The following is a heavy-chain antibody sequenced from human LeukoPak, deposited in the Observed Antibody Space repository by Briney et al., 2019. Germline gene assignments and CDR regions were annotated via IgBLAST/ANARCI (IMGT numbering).Heavy chain of an antibody. V-gene: IGHV3-9*01. CDR2: VSYNSASI. J-gene: IGHJ4*02. CDR3: AKVGPGSSYGFGFFNY. Sequence: GGSLRLSCAASGFTFGDYAMHWVRQAPGKGLEWVSGVSYNSASINYADSVKGRFTISRDNGKNSLYLQMDSLTVEDTALYYCAKVGPGSSYGFGFFNYWGQGTMVTVSS. CDR1: GFTFGDYA. D-gene: IGHD3-16*02.